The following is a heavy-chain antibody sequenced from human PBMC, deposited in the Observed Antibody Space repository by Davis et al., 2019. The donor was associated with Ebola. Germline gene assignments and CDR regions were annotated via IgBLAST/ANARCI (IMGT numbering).Heavy chain of an antibody. Sequence: AASVKVSCKASGGTFDTHAVNWVRQAPGQGLEWMGAIIPLFGKAHYAPKFQGRVTFMADEATSTAYMELSSLTSEDTAVYYCARDPPLRASVAGYYYGLDVWGKGTTVTVSS. J-gene: IGHJ6*04. CDR2: IIPLFGKA. V-gene: IGHV1-69*13. D-gene: IGHD3-16*01. CDR1: GGTFDTHA. CDR3: ARDPPLRASVAGYYYGLDV.